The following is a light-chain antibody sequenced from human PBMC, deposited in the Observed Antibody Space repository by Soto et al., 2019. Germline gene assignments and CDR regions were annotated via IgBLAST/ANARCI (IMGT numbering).Light chain of an antibody. J-gene: IGKJ2*01. V-gene: IGKV1-8*01. CDR1: QGISSY. Sequence: AIRMTQSPSSLSASTGDRVTITCRASQGISSYLAWYQQKPGKAPKLLIYAASTLQSGVPSRFSGSGSGTDFPPTISCLQSEDFATYYWQQYYSYPYPFGQGTKVEIK. CDR2: AAS. CDR3: QQYYSYPYP.